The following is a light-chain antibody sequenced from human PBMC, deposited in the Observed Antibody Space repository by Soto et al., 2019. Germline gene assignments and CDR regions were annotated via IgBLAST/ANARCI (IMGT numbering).Light chain of an antibody. Sequence: DIQLTQSPSTLSASVGDRVTITCRASQSFSVWLAWYQQKPGQVPKLLIYMESTLEGWVAWRFSRSVSGTQYPPTTRSLQPEDSATYHCLQYNSYPKLFGQGTRVAIK. J-gene: IGKJ1*01. CDR1: QSFSVW. CDR3: LQYNSYPKL. V-gene: IGKV1-5*03. CDR2: MES.